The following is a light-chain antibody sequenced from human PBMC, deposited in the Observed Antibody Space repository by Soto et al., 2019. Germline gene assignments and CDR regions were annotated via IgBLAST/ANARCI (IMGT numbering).Light chain of an antibody. Sequence: EIVMTQSPATLSVSPGERATLSCRASQSISSNLAWYQQKPGQAPRLVIYGASTRATGIPARFSGSGSGTEFTLTISSLQPDDFATYYCQQYNSYSSTFGQGTKVDI. J-gene: IGKJ1*01. V-gene: IGKV3-15*01. CDR2: GAS. CDR1: QSISSN. CDR3: QQYNSYSST.